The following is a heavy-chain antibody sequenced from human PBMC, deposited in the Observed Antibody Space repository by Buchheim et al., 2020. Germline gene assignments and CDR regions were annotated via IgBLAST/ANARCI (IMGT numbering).Heavy chain of an antibody. CDR3: AKVTTFTNYYYGLDV. Sequence: EVQLVESGGGLVQPGGSLRLSCAASGFTFSSYEMNWVRQAPGKGLEWVATISGTGGNIYYADSVNGRFTLSRDNFKTTLYLHMTRLRADDSALYYCAKVTTFTNYYYGLDVWGRGTT. CDR2: ISGTGGNI. CDR1: GFTFSSYE. D-gene: IGHD2/OR15-2a*01. J-gene: IGHJ6*02. V-gene: IGHV3-23*04.